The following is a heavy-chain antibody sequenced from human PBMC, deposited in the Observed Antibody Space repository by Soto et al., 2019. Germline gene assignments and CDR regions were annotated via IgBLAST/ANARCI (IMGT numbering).Heavy chain of an antibody. CDR3: AREPDYGDPSSYFDY. CDR1: GFTFSSYA. J-gene: IGHJ4*02. Sequence: QVQLVESGGGVVQPGRSLRLSCAASGFTFSSYAMHWVRQAPGKGLEWVAVISYDGSNKYYADSVKGRFTISRDNSKNTLYLQMNSLRAEDTAVYYCAREPDYGDPSSYFDYWGQGTLVTVSS. D-gene: IGHD4-17*01. CDR2: ISYDGSNK. V-gene: IGHV3-30-3*01.